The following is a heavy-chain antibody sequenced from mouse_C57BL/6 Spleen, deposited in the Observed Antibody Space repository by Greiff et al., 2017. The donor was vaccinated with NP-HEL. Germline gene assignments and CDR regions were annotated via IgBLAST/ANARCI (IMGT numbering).Heavy chain of an antibody. V-gene: IGHV1-52*01. Sequence: VQLQQPGAELVRPGSSVKLSCKASGYTFTSYWMHWVKQRPIQGLEWIGNIDPSDSETHYNQKFKDKATLTVDKSSSTAYMQLSSLTSEDSAVYYGARDDYGGGAWFAYWGQGTLVTVSA. CDR2: IDPSDSET. D-gene: IGHD2-4*01. J-gene: IGHJ3*01. CDR3: ARDDYGGGAWFAY. CDR1: GYTFTSYW.